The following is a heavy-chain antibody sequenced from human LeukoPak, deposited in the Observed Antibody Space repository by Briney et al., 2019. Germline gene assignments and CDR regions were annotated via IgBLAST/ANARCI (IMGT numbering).Heavy chain of an antibody. CDR2: IYYSGST. CDR1: GGSISSYY. D-gene: IGHD6-19*01. V-gene: IGHV4-59*01. CDR3: ARGIAVAGFDP. J-gene: IGHJ5*02. Sequence: SETLSLTCTVSGGSISSYYWSWIRQPPGKGLEWIGYIYYSGSTNYSPSLKSRVTISVDTSKNQFSLKLSSVTAADTAVYYCARGIAVAGFDPWGQGTLVTVSS.